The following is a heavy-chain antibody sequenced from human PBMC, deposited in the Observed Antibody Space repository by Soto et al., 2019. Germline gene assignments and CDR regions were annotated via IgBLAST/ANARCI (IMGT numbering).Heavy chain of an antibody. CDR2: ISYDGSNK. D-gene: IGHD3-22*01. CDR3: ARDSDYYDSSGYSYFDY. CDR1: GFTFSSYG. V-gene: IGHV3-30*03. J-gene: IGHJ4*02. Sequence: GGSLRLSCAASGFTFSSYGMHWVRQAPGKGLEWVAVISYDGSNKYYADSVKGRFTISRDNSKNTLYLQMNSLRAADTAVYYWARDSDYYDSSGYSYFDYWGQGTLVTVSS.